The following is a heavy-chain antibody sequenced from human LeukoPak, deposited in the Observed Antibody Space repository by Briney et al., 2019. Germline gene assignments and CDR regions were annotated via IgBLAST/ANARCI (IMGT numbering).Heavy chain of an antibody. CDR2: IYHSGST. J-gene: IGHJ4*02. V-gene: IGHV4-4*02. CDR3: ARDAYDSSGYSFDY. Sequence: SGTLSLTCAVSGGSISSSNWWSWVRQPPGKGLEWIGQIYHSGSTNYNPSLKSRVTISVDKSKNQFSLKLSSVTAADTAVYYCARDAYDSSGYSFDYGGQGTLVTVSS. D-gene: IGHD3-22*01. CDR1: GGSISSSNW.